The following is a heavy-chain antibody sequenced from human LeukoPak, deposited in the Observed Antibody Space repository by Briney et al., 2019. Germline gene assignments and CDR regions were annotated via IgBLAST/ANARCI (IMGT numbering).Heavy chain of an antibody. Sequence: GGSLRLSCAVSGFTFDDYAMHWVRQAPGKGLEWVSGISWNSGSIGYADSVKGRFTISRDNAKNSLYLQMNSLRAEDTAVYYCARDPDIVLMVYAHTPYGMDVWGQGTTVTVSS. V-gene: IGHV3-9*01. J-gene: IGHJ6*02. CDR3: ARDPDIVLMVYAHTPYGMDV. CDR1: GFTFDDYA. CDR2: ISWNSGSI. D-gene: IGHD2-8*01.